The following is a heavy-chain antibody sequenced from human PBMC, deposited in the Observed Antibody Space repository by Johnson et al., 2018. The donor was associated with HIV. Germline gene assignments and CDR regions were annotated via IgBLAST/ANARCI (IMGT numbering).Heavy chain of an antibody. CDR1: GFTVSSNY. V-gene: IGHV3-53*01. CDR2: IYSGGST. J-gene: IGHJ3*02. D-gene: IGHD5-18*01. CDR3: TTEAGIELWLIDAFDM. Sequence: VQLVESGGGLIQPGGSLRLSCAASGFTVSSNYMSWVRQAPGKGLEWVSVIYSGGSTYYADSVKGRFTISRDNSKNTLFLQMNSLKTEDTAIYYCTTEAGIELWLIDAFDMWGQGTMVTVSS.